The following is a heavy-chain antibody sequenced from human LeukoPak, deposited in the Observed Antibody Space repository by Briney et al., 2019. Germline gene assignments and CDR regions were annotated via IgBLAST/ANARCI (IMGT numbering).Heavy chain of an antibody. CDR2: INPNTGVT. CDR1: GYTFTGHY. J-gene: IGHJ3*02. Sequence: ASVKVSCKPSGYTFTGHYIHWVRQAPGQGLEWMGWINPNTGVTNYAQEFQGRVTMTSDTSVSTGYMELSSLRSDDTAVYYCARHLGYCSSTSCFGRDAFDIWGQGTMVTVSS. CDR3: ARHLGYCSSTSCFGRDAFDI. D-gene: IGHD2-2*01. V-gene: IGHV1-2*02.